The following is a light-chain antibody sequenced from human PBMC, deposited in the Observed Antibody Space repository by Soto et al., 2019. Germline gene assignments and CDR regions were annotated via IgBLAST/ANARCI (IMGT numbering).Light chain of an antibody. CDR2: END. CDR1: SSNIGAHY. J-gene: IGLJ1*01. V-gene: IGLV1-51*02. CDR3: GTWDSSLSIFV. Sequence: QSVLTQPPSVSAAPGQMVTMSCSGGSSNIGAHYVSWHQQGPGTAPKLLIYENDKRPSGIPDRFSGSKSGTSASLGITGLQTGDEADYYCGTWDSSLSIFVFGTGTKVTVL.